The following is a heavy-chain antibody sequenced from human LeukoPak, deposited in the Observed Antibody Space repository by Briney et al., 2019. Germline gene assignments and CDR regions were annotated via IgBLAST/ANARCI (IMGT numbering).Heavy chain of an antibody. V-gene: IGHV4-59*08. CDR3: ARHGGGGSFDS. CDR2: LYYSGST. CDR1: ARASSRDY. D-gene: IGHD1-26*01. Sequence: PSDTLSLTCKVCARASSRDYSTWIRQPPGKGLERIGSLYYSGSTDYNRSLKGRVTISVDTSKNQFSRKLTSVTAADTAVYYCARHGGGGSFDSWGQGTLVTVSS. J-gene: IGHJ4*02.